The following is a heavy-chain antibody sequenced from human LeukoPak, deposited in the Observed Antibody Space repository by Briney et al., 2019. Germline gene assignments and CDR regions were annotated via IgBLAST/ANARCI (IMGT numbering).Heavy chain of an antibody. CDR2: IYHSGST. D-gene: IGHD3-10*01. CDR3: ARGALGFGEFDY. CDR1: GGSISSGGYS. Sequence: SQTLSLTCAVSGGSISSGGYSWSWIRQPPEKGLEWIGYIYHSGSTYYNPSLKSRVTISVDRSKNQFSLKLSSVTAADTAVYYCARGALGFGEFDYWGQGTLVTVSS. V-gene: IGHV4-30-2*01. J-gene: IGHJ4*02.